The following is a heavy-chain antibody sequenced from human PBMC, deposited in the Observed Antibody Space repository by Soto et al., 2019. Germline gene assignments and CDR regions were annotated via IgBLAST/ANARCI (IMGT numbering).Heavy chain of an antibody. J-gene: IGHJ4*02. V-gene: IGHV1-2*04. CDR2: ISLYSDGT. D-gene: IGHD3-22*01. Sequence: ASVKVSCKTSGYTFSNYGITWVRQAPGQPLEWLGWISLYSDGTNYAQKFQGWVTMTRDTSISTAYMELSSLRASDTAMYYCARQIYDSDTGPNFQYYFDSWGQGTPVTVSS. CDR3: ARQIYDSDTGPNFQYYFDS. CDR1: GYTFSNYG.